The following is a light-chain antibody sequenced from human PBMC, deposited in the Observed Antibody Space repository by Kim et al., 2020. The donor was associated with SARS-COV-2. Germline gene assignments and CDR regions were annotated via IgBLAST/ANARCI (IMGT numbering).Light chain of an antibody. CDR2: STS. CDR1: QSVASTS. Sequence: SPGERATPPCRASQSVASTSLGWYQQRPGQAPRLLIYSTSKRATGIPDRFSGSGSGTDFTLTISRLEAEDLAVYYCQQYGSSPRTFGQGTKVDIK. V-gene: IGKV3-20*01. CDR3: QQYGSSPRT. J-gene: IGKJ1*01.